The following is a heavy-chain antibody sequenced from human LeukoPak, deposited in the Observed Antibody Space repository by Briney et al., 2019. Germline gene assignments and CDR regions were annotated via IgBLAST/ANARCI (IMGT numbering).Heavy chain of an antibody. V-gene: IGHV4-30-4*01. CDR2: IYYSGST. Sequence: PSETLSLTCTVSGGSISSGDYYWSWIRQPPGKGLEWIGYIYYSGSTYYNPSLKCRVTISVDTSKNQFSLKLSSVTAADTAVYYCAGVEAVAVNSLAFDIWGQGTMVTVSS. CDR1: GGSISSGDYY. CDR3: AGVEAVAVNSLAFDI. J-gene: IGHJ3*02. D-gene: IGHD6-19*01.